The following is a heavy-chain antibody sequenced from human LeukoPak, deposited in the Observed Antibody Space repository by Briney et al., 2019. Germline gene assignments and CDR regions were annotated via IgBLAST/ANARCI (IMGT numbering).Heavy chain of an antibody. J-gene: IGHJ4*02. V-gene: IGHV3-48*01. CDR2: ISTSISTM. D-gene: IGHD1-1*01. CDR3: ARALPTTGAFNY. CDR1: GFTFSSYS. Sequence: GGSLRLSCAASGFTFSSYSMNWVRQAPGKGLEWISYISTSISTMYYADSVKGRFTISRDNAKNSLFLQMNSLRSEDTAVYYCARALPTTGAFNYWGQGTLVTVSS.